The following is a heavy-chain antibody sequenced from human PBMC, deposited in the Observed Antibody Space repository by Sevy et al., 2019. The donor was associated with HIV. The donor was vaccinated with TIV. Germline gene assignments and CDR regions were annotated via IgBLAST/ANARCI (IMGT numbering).Heavy chain of an antibody. J-gene: IGHJ5*02. CDR3: ARVVAGTGNWFDP. CDR1: GGSISSSNW. D-gene: IGHD6-19*01. V-gene: IGHV4-4*02. Sequence: SETLSLTCAVSGGSISSSNWWSWVRQPPGKGPEWIGEIYHSGSTNYNPSLKSRVTISVDKSKNQFSLKLSSVTAADTAVYYCARVVAGTGNWFDPWGQGTLVTVSS. CDR2: IYHSGST.